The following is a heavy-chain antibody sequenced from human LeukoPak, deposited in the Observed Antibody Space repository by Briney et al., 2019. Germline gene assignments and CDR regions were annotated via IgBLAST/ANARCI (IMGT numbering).Heavy chain of an antibody. CDR1: GFTFSTFG. CDR2: ISFDGVDK. D-gene: IGHD3-22*01. Sequence: PGGSLRLSCAASGFTFSTFGMHWVRQAPGKGLEWVAVISFDGVDKYYADSVKGRFTISRDNSKDTLYLQMTSLRVEDTAVYYCRAATRYLDYYYDYWGQGTLVTVSS. V-gene: IGHV3-30*03. CDR3: RAATRYLDYYYDY. J-gene: IGHJ4*01.